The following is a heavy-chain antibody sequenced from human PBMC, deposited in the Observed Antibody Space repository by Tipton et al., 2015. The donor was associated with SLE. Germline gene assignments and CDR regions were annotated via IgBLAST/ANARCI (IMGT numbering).Heavy chain of an antibody. V-gene: IGHV4-39*01. D-gene: IGHD5-12*01. J-gene: IGHJ3*02. Sequence: LRLSCSVSNGSISRSSYYWGWIRQPPGKGLEWIASIYYSGSTTYYNPSLKSWVTISVDTSNNQFSLLLTSVSAPDTAVYYCAGRRTGYRDAFDIWGQGTMVTVSS. CDR1: NGSISRSSYY. CDR3: AGRRTGYRDAFDI. CDR2: IYYSGSTT.